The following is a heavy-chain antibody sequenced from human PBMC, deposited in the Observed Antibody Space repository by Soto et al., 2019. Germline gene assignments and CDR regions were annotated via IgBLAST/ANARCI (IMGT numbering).Heavy chain of an antibody. V-gene: IGHV4-39*01. CDR1: GGSISSSSYY. CDR3: ARDVAYGGKVLYNYGMDV. D-gene: IGHD4-17*01. CDR2: IYYSGST. J-gene: IGHJ6*02. Sequence: SETLSLTCTVSGGSISSSSYYWGWIRQPPGKGLEWIGSIYYSGSTYYNPSLKSRVTISVDTSKNQFSLKLSSVTAADTAVYYCARDVAYGGKVLYNYGMDVWGQGTTVTVSS.